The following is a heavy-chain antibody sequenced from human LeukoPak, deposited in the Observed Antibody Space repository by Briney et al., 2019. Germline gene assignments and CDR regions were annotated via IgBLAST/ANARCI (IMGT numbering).Heavy chain of an antibody. V-gene: IGHV3-7*05. CDR3: ARELRLSTAVWFDP. Sequence: PGGSLRLSCAASGFTFSNYWMSWVRQAPGKGLEWVANVKEDGSEKDFVDSVKGRFTISRDNAKNSLYLQMNRLRAEDTAVYYCARELRLSTAVWFDPWGQGTLVTVSS. D-gene: IGHD2/OR15-2a*01. J-gene: IGHJ5*02. CDR2: VKEDGSEK. CDR1: GFTFSNYW.